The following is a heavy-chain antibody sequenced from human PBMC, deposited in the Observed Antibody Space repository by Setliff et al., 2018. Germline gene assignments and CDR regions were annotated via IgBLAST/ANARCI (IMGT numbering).Heavy chain of an antibody. Sequence: ASVKVSCKASGYTFTTYYMHWVRQAPGQGLEWMGVINPSDGSTTYAQKFQGRVKMTRDTSTNTVYMQLSSLRPEDTAVYYCARETTAKNFWGEYSDYWGQGTLVTVSS. CDR3: ARETTAKNFWGEYSDY. CDR2: INPSDGST. CDR1: GYTFTTYY. V-gene: IGHV1-46*01. D-gene: IGHD3-3*01. J-gene: IGHJ4*02.